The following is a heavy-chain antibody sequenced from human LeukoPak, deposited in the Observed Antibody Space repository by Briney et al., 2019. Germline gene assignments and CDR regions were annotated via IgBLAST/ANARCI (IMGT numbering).Heavy chain of an antibody. CDR2: ISSSGGYA. Sequence: GGSLRLSCAASGFTFSSYAMSWVRQAPGKGLEWVSAISSSGGYAYYADSVKGRFTISRANSKNTLYLQMNSLRADDTAVYYCAKDSVGVAGPDHWGQGTLVTVSS. D-gene: IGHD6-19*01. CDR3: AKDSVGVAGPDH. J-gene: IGHJ5*02. V-gene: IGHV3-23*01. CDR1: GFTFSSYA.